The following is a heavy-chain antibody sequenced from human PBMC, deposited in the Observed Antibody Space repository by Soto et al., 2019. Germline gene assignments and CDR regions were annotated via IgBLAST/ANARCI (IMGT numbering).Heavy chain of an antibody. J-gene: IGHJ6*02. Sequence: GGSLRLSCAASGFTFSNAWMNWVRQAPGKGLEWVGRIKSKTDGGTTDYAAPVKGRFTISRDDSKNTLYLQMNSLKTEDTAVYYCTTDVRGEYCSGGSCYYYYYGMDVWGQGTTVTVSS. CDR1: GFTFSNAW. CDR2: IKSKTDGGTT. CDR3: TTDVRGEYCSGGSCYYYYYGMDV. V-gene: IGHV3-15*07. D-gene: IGHD2-15*01.